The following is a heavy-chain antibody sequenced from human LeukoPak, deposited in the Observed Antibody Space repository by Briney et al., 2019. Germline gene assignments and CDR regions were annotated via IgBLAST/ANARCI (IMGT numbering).Heavy chain of an antibody. V-gene: IGHV1-18*01. Sequence: ASVKVSCKASGYTFVNYGIGWVRQAPGQGLQWMAWISAYNGNTNYAQLFQDRVTMTTDTSTSTAYVELRSLRSDDTAVYYCARTGTTHYFYYAMDVWGQGTTVTVSS. CDR3: ARTGTTHYFYYAMDV. CDR1: GYTFVNYG. CDR2: ISAYNGNT. D-gene: IGHD4-17*01. J-gene: IGHJ6*02.